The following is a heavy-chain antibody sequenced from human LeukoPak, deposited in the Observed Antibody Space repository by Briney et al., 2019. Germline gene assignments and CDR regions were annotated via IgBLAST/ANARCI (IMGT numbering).Heavy chain of an antibody. Sequence: SETLSLTCTVSGGSISSYYWSWIRQPAGKGLEWIGRIYTSGSTNYNPSLKSRVTMSVDTSKNQFSLKLSSVTAADTAVYYCARDSSSVDYYDSSGPPTHWGQGTLVTVSS. CDR2: IYTSGST. D-gene: IGHD3-22*01. CDR1: GGSISSYY. J-gene: IGHJ4*02. CDR3: ARDSSSVDYYDSSGPPTH. V-gene: IGHV4-4*07.